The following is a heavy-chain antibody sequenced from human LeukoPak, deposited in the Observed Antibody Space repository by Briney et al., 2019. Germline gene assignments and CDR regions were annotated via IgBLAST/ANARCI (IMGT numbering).Heavy chain of an antibody. CDR2: IYYSGST. D-gene: IGHD2-2*01. CDR1: GGSISSSSYY. CDR3: ARDRRYRYCSSTSCYRNWFDP. Sequence: PSETLSLTCTVSGGSISSSSYYWGWIRQPPGKGLEWIGSIYYSGSTYYNPSLKSRVTISVDTSKNQFSLKLSSVTAADTAVYYCARDRRYRYCSSTSCYRNWFDPWGQGTLVTVSS. J-gene: IGHJ5*02. V-gene: IGHV4-39*07.